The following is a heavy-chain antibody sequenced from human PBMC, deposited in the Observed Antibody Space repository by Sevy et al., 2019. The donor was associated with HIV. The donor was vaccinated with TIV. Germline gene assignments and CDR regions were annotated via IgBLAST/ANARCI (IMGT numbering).Heavy chain of an antibody. CDR2: IGGSGGRT. Sequence: GGSLRLSCAASGFTFSSYAMSWVRQAPGKGLEWVSAIGGSGGRTYYADSVKGRFTISRDNSKNTLYLQMNSLRAEDTAVYYCAKGYCSGGSCYPDYWGQGTLVTVSS. V-gene: IGHV3-23*01. CDR3: AKGYCSGGSCYPDY. J-gene: IGHJ4*02. CDR1: GFTFSSYA. D-gene: IGHD2-15*01.